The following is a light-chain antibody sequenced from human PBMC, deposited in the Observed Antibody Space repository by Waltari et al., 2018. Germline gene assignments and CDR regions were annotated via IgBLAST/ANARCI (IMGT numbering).Light chain of an antibody. CDR1: HSFTNY. CDR2: DAS. Sequence: EIVLTQSPATLSLSPGERAVLSCRAMHSFTNYLTWYQQKPGQAPRLLIYDASTRATGIAARFSGSGSGTDFTLTISSLEPEDSAVYYCQERSDWRGLTFGPGTKVDIK. V-gene: IGKV3-11*01. J-gene: IGKJ3*01. CDR3: QERSDWRGLT.